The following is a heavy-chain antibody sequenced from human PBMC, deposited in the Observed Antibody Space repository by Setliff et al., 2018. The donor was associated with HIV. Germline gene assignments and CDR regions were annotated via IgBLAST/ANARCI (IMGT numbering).Heavy chain of an antibody. V-gene: IGHV1-8*02. D-gene: IGHD1-26*01. CDR1: GYTFTSYD. CDR3: ARSKGARAHYYYYGMDV. Sequence: GASVKVSCKASGYTFTSYDINWVRQATGQGLEWMGWMNPNSGNTGYAQKFQGRVTMTRNTSISAAYMELSSLRSEDTAVYYCARSKGARAHYYYYGMDVWGQGTTVTSP. CDR2: MNPNSGNT. J-gene: IGHJ6*02.